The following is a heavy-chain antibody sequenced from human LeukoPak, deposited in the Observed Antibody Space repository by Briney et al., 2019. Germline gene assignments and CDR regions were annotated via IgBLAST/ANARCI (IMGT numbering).Heavy chain of an antibody. Sequence: GGSLRLSCAASGFTFSTYSMKWVRQAPGKGLEWVSNISSSSSTIYYADSVRGRFTISRDNAKNSLYLQMNSLRAEDTAVYYCARDGLSSLFDYWGQGTLVTVSS. D-gene: IGHD6-6*01. CDR1: GFTFSTYS. CDR3: ARDGLSSLFDY. J-gene: IGHJ4*02. V-gene: IGHV3-48*04. CDR2: ISSSSSTI.